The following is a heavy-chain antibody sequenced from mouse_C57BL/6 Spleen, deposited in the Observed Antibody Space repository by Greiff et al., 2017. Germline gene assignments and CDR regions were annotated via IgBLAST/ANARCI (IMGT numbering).Heavy chain of an antibody. CDR2: IRNKANGYTT. CDR1: GFTFTDYY. J-gene: IGHJ4*01. CDR3: ARYTRYAIDY. V-gene: IGHV7-3*01. Sequence: EVKVVESGGGLVQPGGSLSLSCAASGFTFTDYYMSWVRQPPGKALEWLGFIRNKANGYTTEYSASVKGRFTISRDNSQSILYLQMNALRAEDSATYYCARYTRYAIDYWGQGTSVTVSS.